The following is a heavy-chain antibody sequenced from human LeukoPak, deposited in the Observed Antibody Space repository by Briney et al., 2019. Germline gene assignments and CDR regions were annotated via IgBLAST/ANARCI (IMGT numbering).Heavy chain of an antibody. D-gene: IGHD3-22*01. CDR3: ARGDYYDSSGYQSPSFDY. CDR2: IYYSGST. CDR1: GGSISSSSYY. Sequence: SETLSLTCTVSGGSISSSSYYWGWIRQPPGKGLERIGSIYYSGSTYYNPSLKSRVTISVDTSKNQFSLKLSSVTAADTAVYYCARGDYYDSSGYQSPSFDYWGQGTLVTVSS. J-gene: IGHJ4*02. V-gene: IGHV4-39*01.